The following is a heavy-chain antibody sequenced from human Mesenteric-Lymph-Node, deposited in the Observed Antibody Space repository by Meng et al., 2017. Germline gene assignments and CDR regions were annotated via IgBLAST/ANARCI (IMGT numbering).Heavy chain of an antibody. CDR2: ISTNTGTP. D-gene: IGHD2/OR15-2a*01. Sequence: VQRVQSGSETKMPGASVKVSFKASGYTFSTYTINWVRQAHGRGLELMGWISTNTGTPTYTQGFTGRFVFSLDTSVSTAYLQISSLKAEDTAVYYCARGGNFDPWGQGTLVTVPS. V-gene: IGHV7-4-1*02. J-gene: IGHJ5*02. CDR1: GYTFSTYT. CDR3: ARGGNFDP.